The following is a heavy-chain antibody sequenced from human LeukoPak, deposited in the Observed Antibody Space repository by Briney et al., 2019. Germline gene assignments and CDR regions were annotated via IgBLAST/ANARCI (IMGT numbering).Heavy chain of an antibody. CDR1: GFTFSSYS. V-gene: IGHV3-21*01. J-gene: IGHJ4*02. CDR2: ISSSSSYI. Sequence: GGSLRLSCAASGFTFSSYSMNWVRQAPGKGLEWVSSISSSSSYIYYADSVEGRFTISRDNAKNSLYLQMNSLRAEDTAVYYCARHSYGSGSNRYFDYWGQGTLVTVSS. CDR3: ARHSYGSGSNRYFDY. D-gene: IGHD3-10*01.